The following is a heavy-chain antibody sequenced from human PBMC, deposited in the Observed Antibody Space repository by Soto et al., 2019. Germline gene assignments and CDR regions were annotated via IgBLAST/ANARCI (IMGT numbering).Heavy chain of an antibody. J-gene: IGHJ4*02. CDR3: ARFLGQLVLFSFFDY. CDR1: GYTFTSYG. D-gene: IGHD6-6*01. V-gene: IGHV1-18*04. Sequence: QVQLVQSGAEVKKPGASVKVSCKASGYTFTSYGISWVRQAPGQGLEWMGWISAYNGNTNYAQKLQGRVTMTTDTSMSTAYMELRSLRADDTAVSYCARFLGQLVLFSFFDYWGQGTRVTVSS. CDR2: ISAYNGNT.